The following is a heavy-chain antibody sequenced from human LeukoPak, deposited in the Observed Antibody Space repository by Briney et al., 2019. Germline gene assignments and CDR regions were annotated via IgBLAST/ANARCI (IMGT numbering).Heavy chain of an antibody. CDR2: ISAYNGNT. CDR3: ARGINYYDSSGYYPDFDY. J-gene: IGHJ4*02. Sequence: ASVKVSCKASGYTFTSYGISWVRQAPGQGLEWMGWISAYNGNTNYAQKLQGRVTMTTDTSTSTAYMELRNLRSDDTAVYYCARGINYYDSSGYYPDFDYWGQGTLVTVSS. V-gene: IGHV1-18*01. D-gene: IGHD3-22*01. CDR1: GYTFTSYG.